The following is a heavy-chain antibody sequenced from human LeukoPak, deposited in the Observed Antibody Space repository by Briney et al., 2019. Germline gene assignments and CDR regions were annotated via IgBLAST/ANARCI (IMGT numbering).Heavy chain of an antibody. CDR2: IYYSGST. V-gene: IGHV4-39*07. D-gene: IGHD3-3*01. Sequence: SETLSLTCTVSGGSISSSSYYWGWIRQPPGKGLEWIGSIYYSGSTYYNPSLKSRVTISVDTSKNQFSLKLSSVTAADTAVYYCARVVSVDFWSGMGSRYYYYMDVWGKGTTVTVSS. CDR3: ARVVSVDFWSGMGSRYYYYMDV. CDR1: GGSISSSSYY. J-gene: IGHJ6*03.